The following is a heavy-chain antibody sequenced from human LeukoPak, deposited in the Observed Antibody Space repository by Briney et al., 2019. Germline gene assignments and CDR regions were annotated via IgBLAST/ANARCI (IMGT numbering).Heavy chain of an antibody. CDR2: INPNSGGT. V-gene: IGHV1-2*02. Sequence: ASVKVSCKASGYTSTGYYIHWVRQAPGQGLECMGWINPNSGGTNYAQKFRSRVTMTRDTSISTAYMELSSLRSDDTAVYYCARDLYQWLPSTRPRDYYYYMDVWGEGTTVTVSS. CDR3: ARDLYQWLPSTRPRDYYYYMDV. D-gene: IGHD6-19*01. J-gene: IGHJ6*03. CDR1: GYTSTGYY.